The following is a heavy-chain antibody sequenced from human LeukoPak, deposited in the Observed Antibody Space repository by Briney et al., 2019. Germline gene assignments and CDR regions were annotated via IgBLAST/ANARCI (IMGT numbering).Heavy chain of an antibody. Sequence: GASVKVSCKASGYTFTSYGISWVRQAPGQGLEWMGWISAYNGNTNYAQKLQGRVTMTTDTSTSTAYMELRSLRSDDTAVYYCARDRAYYDFWSGYGTFDYWGQEPWSPSPQ. CDR3: ARDRAYYDFWSGYGTFDY. V-gene: IGHV1-18*01. D-gene: IGHD3-3*01. CDR1: GYTFTSYG. J-gene: IGHJ4*01. CDR2: ISAYNGNT.